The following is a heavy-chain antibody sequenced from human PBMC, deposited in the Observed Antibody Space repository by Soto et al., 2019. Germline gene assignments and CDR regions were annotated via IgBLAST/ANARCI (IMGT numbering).Heavy chain of an antibody. J-gene: IGHJ4*02. CDR1: GYTFTSYA. D-gene: IGHD4-4*01. CDR3: ARDLAFLLTTVTTLPDY. CDR2: INAGNGNT. V-gene: IGHV1-3*01. Sequence: QVQLVQSGAEVKKPGASVKVSCKASGYTFTSYAMHWVRQAPGQRLEWMGWINAGNGNTKYSQKFQGRVTITRDTSASTACMELSSLRSEDTAVYYCARDLAFLLTTVTTLPDYWGQGTLVTVSS.